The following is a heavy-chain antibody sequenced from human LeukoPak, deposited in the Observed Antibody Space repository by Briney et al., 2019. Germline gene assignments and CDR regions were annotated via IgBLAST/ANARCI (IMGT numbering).Heavy chain of an antibody. J-gene: IGHJ4*02. V-gene: IGHV4-61*02. Sequence: SQTLSLTCTVSGGSISSGSYYWSWIRQPAGKGLEWIVRIYTSGSTNYNPSLKSRVTISVDTSKNQFSLKLSSVTAADTAVYYCARGTEMATIGFDYWGQGTLVTVSS. D-gene: IGHD5-24*01. CDR2: IYTSGST. CDR3: ARGTEMATIGFDY. CDR1: GGSISSGSYY.